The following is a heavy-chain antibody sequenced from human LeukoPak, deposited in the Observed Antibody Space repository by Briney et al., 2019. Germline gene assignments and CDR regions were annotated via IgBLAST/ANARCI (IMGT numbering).Heavy chain of an antibody. J-gene: IGHJ4*02. Sequence: GASVKVSCKASGYTFTGYYMHWVRQAPGQGLEWMGWISAYNGNTNYAQKLQGRVTMTTDTSTSTAYMELRSLRSDDTAVYYCARDAMSGWYYNFDYWGQGTLVTVSS. V-gene: IGHV1-18*04. CDR3: ARDAMSGWYYNFDY. CDR1: GYTFTGYY. D-gene: IGHD6-19*01. CDR2: ISAYNGNT.